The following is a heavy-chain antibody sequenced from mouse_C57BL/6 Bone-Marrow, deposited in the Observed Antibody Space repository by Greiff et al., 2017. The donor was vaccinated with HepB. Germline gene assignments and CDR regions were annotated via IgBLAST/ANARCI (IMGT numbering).Heavy chain of an antibody. Sequence: LVESGAELVRPGASVTLSCKASGYTFTDYEMHWVKQTPVHGLEWIGAIDPETGGTAYNQKFKGKAILTADKSSSTAYMELRSLTSEDSAVYYCTRDSSTHWGQGTTLTVSS. CDR3: TRDSSTH. J-gene: IGHJ2*01. V-gene: IGHV1-15*01. CDR1: GYTFTDYE. CDR2: IDPETGGT. D-gene: IGHD3-2*02.